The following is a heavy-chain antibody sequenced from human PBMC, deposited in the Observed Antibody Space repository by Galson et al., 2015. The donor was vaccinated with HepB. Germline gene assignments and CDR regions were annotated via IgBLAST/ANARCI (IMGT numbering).Heavy chain of an antibody. J-gene: IGHJ4*02. D-gene: IGHD3-22*01. CDR3: AKDFADYTFGYDV. Sequence: SLRLSCAGSGFTFSNNAMSWVRQAPGKGLEWVSSISGSGGSTHFADSVKGRFTISRDNSEDTLYLQLDSPSVEDTAVYYCAKDFADYTFGYDVWGRGTRVTVSS. CDR1: GFTFSNNA. CDR2: ISGSGGST. V-gene: IGHV3-23*01.